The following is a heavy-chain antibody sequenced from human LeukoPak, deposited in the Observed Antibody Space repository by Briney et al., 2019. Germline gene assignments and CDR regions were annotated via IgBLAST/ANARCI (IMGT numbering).Heavy chain of an antibody. J-gene: IGHJ4*02. CDR3: ARSYGLTSYCDY. D-gene: IGHD4-17*01. V-gene: IGHV3-30-3*01. CDR2: ISYDGSNK. CDR1: GFTFSSYA. Sequence: PGGSLRLSCAASGFTFSSYAMHWVRQAPGKGLEWVAVISYDGSNKYYADSVKGRFTIPRDNSKNTLYLQMNSLRAEDTAVYYCARSYGLTSYCDYWGQGTLVTVSS.